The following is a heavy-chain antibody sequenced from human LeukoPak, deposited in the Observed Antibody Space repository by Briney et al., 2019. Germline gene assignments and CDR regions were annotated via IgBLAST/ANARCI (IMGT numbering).Heavy chain of an antibody. V-gene: IGHV3-23*01. CDR3: AKSDCGSDGCKLLNY. J-gene: IGHJ4*02. CDR2: INGSGDAT. Sequence: GGSLRLSCAVSGFLFSHYTMTWVRQGPGMGLEWVSSINGSGDATLYADSVMGRFTISRDNAKTTVSLQMNNLRAEDTAVYYCAKSDCGSDGCKLLNYWGQGTQVIASS. CDR1: GFLFSHYT. D-gene: IGHD3-10*01.